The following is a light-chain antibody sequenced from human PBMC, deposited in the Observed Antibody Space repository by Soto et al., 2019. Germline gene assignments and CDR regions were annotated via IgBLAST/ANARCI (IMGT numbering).Light chain of an antibody. CDR2: DAS. CDR3: HQRSNWPPAIT. CDR1: QSVSSY. Sequence: MIKQTPSSRAWFPGARATLSCRASQSVSSYLAWYQQKPGQAPRLLIYDASNRATGIPARFSGSGSGTDFALTISSLEPEDFAVYFCHQRSNWPPAITFGQGTRLEIK. V-gene: IGKV3-11*01. J-gene: IGKJ5*01.